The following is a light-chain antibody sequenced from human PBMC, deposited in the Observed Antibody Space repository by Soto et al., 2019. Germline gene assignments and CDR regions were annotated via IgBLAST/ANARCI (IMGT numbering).Light chain of an antibody. V-gene: IGLV1-40*01. CDR3: HSYDSRLTGPGVV. Sequence: QSVLTQPPSVSGAPGQRVTISCTGSSSNIGAGYDVHWYQQLPGTAPKLLIYGNSNRPSGVPDRVSGAKAGTSASLAITGLQAEDEADYYCHSYDSRLTGPGVVLGGGTKVTVL. J-gene: IGLJ2*01. CDR1: SSNIGAGYD. CDR2: GNS.